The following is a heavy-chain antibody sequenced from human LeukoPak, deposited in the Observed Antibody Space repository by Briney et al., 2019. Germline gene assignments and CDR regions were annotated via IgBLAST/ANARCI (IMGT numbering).Heavy chain of an antibody. V-gene: IGHV3-7*01. CDR1: GFTFSGYW. Sequence: GGSLRLSCAASGFTFSGYWMSWVRQAPGKGLEWVANINQDGSEEYYVGSVKGRFTISRDNAKNSVYLQMNSLRAEDTAVYYCARDRVWTVLYWGQGTLVSVSS. CDR3: ARDRVWTVLY. J-gene: IGHJ4*02. D-gene: IGHD6-13*01. CDR2: INQDGSEE.